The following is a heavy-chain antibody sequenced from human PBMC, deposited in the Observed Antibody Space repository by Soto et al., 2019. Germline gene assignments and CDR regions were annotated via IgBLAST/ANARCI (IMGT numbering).Heavy chain of an antibody. J-gene: IGHJ5*02. CDR3: ARGALGFDP. CDR1: GFTFSRYD. D-gene: IGHD6-6*01. CDR2: IGTSGDT. Sequence: EVQVVESGGGLVQPGGSLRLSCAASGFTFSRYDMHWVRQATGRGLEWVSGIGTSGDTYYAGSVKGRFTISRENAKNSVYLQMNSVRAGDTAVYYCARGALGFDPWGQGTLVAVSS. V-gene: IGHV3-13*04.